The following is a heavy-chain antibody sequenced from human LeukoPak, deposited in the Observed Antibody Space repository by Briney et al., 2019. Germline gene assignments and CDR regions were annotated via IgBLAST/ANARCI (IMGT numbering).Heavy chain of an antibody. CDR2: INHSGST. CDR3: ARSYYDFWSGSQKVYFDY. CDR1: GGSFSGYY. D-gene: IGHD3-3*01. J-gene: IGHJ4*02. Sequence: SETLSLTCAVYGGSFSGYYWSWIRQPPGKGLEWIGEINHSGSTNYNPSLKSRVTISVDTSKNQFSLKLSSVTAADTAVYYCARSYYDFWSGSQKVYFDYWGQGTLVTVSS. V-gene: IGHV4-34*01.